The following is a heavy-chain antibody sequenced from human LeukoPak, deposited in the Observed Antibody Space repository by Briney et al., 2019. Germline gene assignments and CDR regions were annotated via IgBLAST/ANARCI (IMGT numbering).Heavy chain of an antibody. D-gene: IGHD4-17*01. V-gene: IGHV3-23*01. J-gene: IGHJ3*01. CDR1: GFIFSNYA. CDR3: PRDPNGDYVGAFDF. CDR2: ITSACAA. Sequence: GGSLRLSCVGSGFIFSNYALVWVRQAPGTGRDWVSAITSACAAFYADSVRGRFIMSRDNSKNTLYLPISRLRDDDTARYYCPRDPNGDYVGAFDFWGQGTMVTVSS.